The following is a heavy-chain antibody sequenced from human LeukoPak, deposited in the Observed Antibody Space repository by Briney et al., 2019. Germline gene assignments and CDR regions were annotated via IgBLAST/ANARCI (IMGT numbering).Heavy chain of an antibody. Sequence: TGGSLRLSCAASGFTFSSYAMSWVRQAPGKGLEWVSAISGSGGSTYYADSVKGRFTISRDNSKNTLYLQMNSLRAEDTAVYYCGRAGVYSASSGYGPDRWGQGTLVTVSS. CDR1: GFTFSSYA. CDR2: ISGSGGST. V-gene: IGHV3-23*01. D-gene: IGHD3-22*01. J-gene: IGHJ5*02. CDR3: GRAGVYSASSGYGPDR.